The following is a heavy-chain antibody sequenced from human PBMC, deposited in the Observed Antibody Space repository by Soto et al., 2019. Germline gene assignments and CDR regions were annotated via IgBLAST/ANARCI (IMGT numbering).Heavy chain of an antibody. V-gene: IGHV4-34*01. D-gene: IGHD6-13*01. Sequence: SETLSLTCAVYGGSFSGYYWSWIRQPPGKGLEWIGEINHSGSTNYNPSLKSRVTISVDTSKNQFSLKLSSVTAADTAVYYCARGGVGYSSSWFWQNWFDPWGQGTLVTVSS. CDR1: GGSFSGYY. CDR2: INHSGST. CDR3: ARGGVGYSSSWFWQNWFDP. J-gene: IGHJ5*02.